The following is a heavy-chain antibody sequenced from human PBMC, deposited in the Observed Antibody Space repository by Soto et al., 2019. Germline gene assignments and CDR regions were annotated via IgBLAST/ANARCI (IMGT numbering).Heavy chain of an antibody. CDR2: IYYSGST. V-gene: IGHV4-59*01. CDR3: ARVLRIEEAGPPQYYFDY. D-gene: IGHD6-13*01. Sequence: SETLSLTCTVSGGSISSYYWSWIRQPPGKGLEWIGYIYYSGSTNYNPSLKSRVTISVDTSKNQFSLKLSSVTAADTAVYYCARVLRIEEAGPPQYYFDYWGQGTLVTVSS. CDR1: GGSISSYY. J-gene: IGHJ4*02.